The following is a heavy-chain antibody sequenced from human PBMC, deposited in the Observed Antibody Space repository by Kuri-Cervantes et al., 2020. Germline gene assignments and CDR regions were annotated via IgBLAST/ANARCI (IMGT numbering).Heavy chain of an antibody. D-gene: IGHD1-26*01. CDR1: GFTFSSYD. CDR2: IGTAGDT. Sequence: GESLKISCAASGFTFSSYDMHWVRQATGKGLEWVSAIGTAGDTYYPGSVKGRFTISRDNSKNTLYLQMNSLRAEDTAVYYCARESRDSGSSPALDYWGQGTLVTVSS. J-gene: IGHJ4*02. CDR3: ARESRDSGSSPALDY. V-gene: IGHV3-13*01.